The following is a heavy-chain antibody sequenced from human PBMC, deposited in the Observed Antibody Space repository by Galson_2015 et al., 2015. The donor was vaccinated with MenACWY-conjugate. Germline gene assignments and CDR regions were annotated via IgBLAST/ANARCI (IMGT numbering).Heavy chain of an antibody. J-gene: IGHJ4*02. CDR3: AKARGYDRSMYYFDY. CDR1: GFTFDDFA. Sequence: SLRLSCAASGFTFDDFAMHWVRQAPGKGLEWVSAISGSGGSTYYADSVKGRLTISRDNSKNTLYLQMNSLRAEDTAVYYCAKARGYDRSMYYFDYWGGEPWSPSPQ. V-gene: IGHV3-23*01. D-gene: IGHD3-22*01. CDR2: ISGSGGST.